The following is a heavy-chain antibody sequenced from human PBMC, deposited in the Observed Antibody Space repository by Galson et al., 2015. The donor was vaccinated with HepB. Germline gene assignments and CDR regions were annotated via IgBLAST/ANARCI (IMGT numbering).Heavy chain of an antibody. CDR3: AHRLTGIHAFDI. Sequence: PALVKPTQTLTLTCTFSGFSLSTSGVRVGWIRQPPGRALEWLSVIYWDDGKRYSPSLKSRLTITKDTSKNQVVLTMTNMDPVDTATYYCAHRLTGIHAFDIWGQGTMVTVSS. CDR1: GFSLSTSGVR. V-gene: IGHV2-5*02. CDR2: IYWDDGK. D-gene: IGHD7-27*01. J-gene: IGHJ3*02.